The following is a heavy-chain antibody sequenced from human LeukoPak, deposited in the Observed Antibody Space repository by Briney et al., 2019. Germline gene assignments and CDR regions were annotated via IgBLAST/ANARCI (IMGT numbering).Heavy chain of an antibody. CDR2: INSSSSYI. V-gene: IGHV3-21*01. Sequence: PGGALRPSCADSGFTFSSYSLNRVRPAPREGLGGGSSINSSSSYIYYADSVKGRFTISRDNAKNSLYLQMNSLRAEDTAVYYCARDLFGWELLGGSAFDIWGQGTMVTVSS. D-gene: IGHD1-26*01. CDR1: GFTFSSYS. J-gene: IGHJ3*02. CDR3: ARDLFGWELLGGSAFDI.